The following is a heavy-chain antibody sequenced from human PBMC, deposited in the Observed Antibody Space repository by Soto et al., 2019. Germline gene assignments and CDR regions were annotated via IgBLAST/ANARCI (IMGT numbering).Heavy chain of an antibody. CDR2: INPNSGGT. Sequence: ASVNVSCKASGYTFTGYYMHWVRQAPGQGLEWMGWINPNSGGTNYAQKFQGRVTMTRDTSISTAYMELSRLRSDDTAVYYCARDTFYIIAAAKDTYYSGMDVGGQGTTVPVSS. V-gene: IGHV1-2*02. D-gene: IGHD6-13*01. J-gene: IGHJ6*02. CDR3: ARDTFYIIAAAKDTYYSGMDV. CDR1: GYTFTGYY.